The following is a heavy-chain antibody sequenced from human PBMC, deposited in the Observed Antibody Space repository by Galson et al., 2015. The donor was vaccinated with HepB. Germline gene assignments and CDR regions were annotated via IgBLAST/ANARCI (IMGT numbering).Heavy chain of an antibody. CDR1: GFAFNDYG. CDR2: ITWNSGNV. D-gene: IGHD5-24*01. Sequence: SLRLSCAASGFAFNDYGMHWVRQAPGKGLEWVSGITWNSGNVGYADSVKGRFIISRDNAKNSLFLQMNNLISEDTALYYCAKDIGGDNAYYYYGMDVWGQGTTVTV. V-gene: IGHV3-9*01. J-gene: IGHJ6*02. CDR3: AKDIGGDNAYYYYGMDV.